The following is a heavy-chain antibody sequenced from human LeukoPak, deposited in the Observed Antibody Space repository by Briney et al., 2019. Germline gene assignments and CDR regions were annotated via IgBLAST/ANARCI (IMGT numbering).Heavy chain of an antibody. CDR1: GGTFSSYA. Sequence: SVKVSCKASGGTFSSYAISWVRQAPGQGLEWMGGIIPIFGTANYAQKFQGRVTITADESTSTAYMELSSLRSEDTAVYYCVRASGIVVVPADGAFDAFDIWGQGTMVTVSS. D-gene: IGHD2-2*01. CDR3: VRASGIVVVPADGAFDAFDI. J-gene: IGHJ3*02. V-gene: IGHV1-69*13. CDR2: IIPIFGTA.